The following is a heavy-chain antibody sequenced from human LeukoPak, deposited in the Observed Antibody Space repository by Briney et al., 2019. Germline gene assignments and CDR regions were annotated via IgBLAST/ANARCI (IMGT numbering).Heavy chain of an antibody. J-gene: IGHJ4*02. CDR3: ARDNVVVELDY. CDR2: ISSSSSCI. V-gene: IGHV3-21*01. D-gene: IGHD2-15*01. Sequence: TGGSLRLSCAASGFTFSSYSMNWVRQAPGKGLEWVSSISSSSSCIYYADSVKGRFTISRDNAKNSLYLQMNSLRAEDTAVYYCARDNVVVELDYWGQGTLVTVSS. CDR1: GFTFSSYS.